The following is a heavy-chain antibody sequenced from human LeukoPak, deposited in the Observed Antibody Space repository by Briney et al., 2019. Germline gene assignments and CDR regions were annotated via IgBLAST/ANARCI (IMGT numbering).Heavy chain of an antibody. D-gene: IGHD3-10*01. CDR2: ISGSGGST. V-gene: IGHV3-23*01. CDR3: AKDRIYADGLWDFDY. J-gene: IGHJ4*02. CDR1: GFTFNSYA. Sequence: GGSLRLSCAASGFTFNSYAMSWVRQAPGKGLEWVSAISGSGGSTYCADSVKGRFTISRDNSKNTLYLQMNSLRAEDTAVYYCAKDRIYADGLWDFDYWGQGTLVTVSS.